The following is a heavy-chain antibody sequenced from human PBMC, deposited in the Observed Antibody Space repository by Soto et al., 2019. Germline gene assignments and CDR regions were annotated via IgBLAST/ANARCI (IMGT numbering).Heavy chain of an antibody. CDR1: GFTFSTST. D-gene: IGHD2-15*01. CDR2: ISSTSTYT. J-gene: IGHJ4*02. CDR3: ARVGSPGYCSGGFCPPPDY. Sequence: EVQLVESGGGLVKPGGSLRLSCAASGFTFSTSTMNWVRQAPGQGLEWLSSISSTSTYTYYAASVRGRFTIYRDNAKNSLYLQMNSLTDEDTAVYYCARVGSPGYCSGGFCPPPDYWGQGTLVTVSS. V-gene: IGHV3-21*02.